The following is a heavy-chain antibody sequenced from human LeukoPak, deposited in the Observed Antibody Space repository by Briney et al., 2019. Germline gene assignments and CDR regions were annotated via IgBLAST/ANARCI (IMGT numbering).Heavy chain of an antibody. CDR3: AREGLYSSSSSRYYYYGMDV. Sequence: SETLSLTCTVSGGSISSGGYYWSWIRQYPGKGLEWIGYIYYSGSTYYNPSLKSRVTISVDTSKNQFSLKLSSVTAADTAVYYCAREGLYSSSSSRYYYYGMDVWGQGTTVTVSS. CDR1: GGSISSGGYY. J-gene: IGHJ6*02. CDR2: IYYSGST. V-gene: IGHV4-31*03. D-gene: IGHD6-6*01.